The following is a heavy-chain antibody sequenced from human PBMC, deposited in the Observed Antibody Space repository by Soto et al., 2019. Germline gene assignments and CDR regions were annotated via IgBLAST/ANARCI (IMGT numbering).Heavy chain of an antibody. Sequence: EVQLVESGGDLVQPGGSLRLSCAASGFTVSSNHISWVRQAPGKGLEWVSVIYIGGNTYYADSVKGRFTISRHNSKNTVFLQMNSLRNEDTAVYYCARDSGKSNYFDYWGQGTLVTASS. CDR3: ARDSGKSNYFDY. J-gene: IGHJ4*02. CDR2: IYIGGNT. CDR1: GFTVSSNH. D-gene: IGHD1-26*01. V-gene: IGHV3-53*04.